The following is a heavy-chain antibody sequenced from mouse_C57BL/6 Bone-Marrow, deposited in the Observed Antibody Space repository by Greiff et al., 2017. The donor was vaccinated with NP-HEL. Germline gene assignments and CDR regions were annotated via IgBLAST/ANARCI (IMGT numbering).Heavy chain of an antibody. V-gene: IGHV5-12*01. J-gene: IGHJ1*03. CDR2: ISNGGGST. D-gene: IGHD1-1*02. CDR3: ARQGGGSRYWYFDV. CDR1: GFTFSDYY. Sequence: EVHLVESGGGLVQPGGSLKLSCAASGFTFSDYYMYWVRQTPEKRLEWVAYISNGGGSTYYPDTVTGRFTISRDNAKNTLYLQMSRLKSEDTAMYYCARQGGGSRYWYFDVWGTGTTVTVSS.